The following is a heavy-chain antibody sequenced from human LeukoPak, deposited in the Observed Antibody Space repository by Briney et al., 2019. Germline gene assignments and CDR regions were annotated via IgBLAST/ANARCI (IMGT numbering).Heavy chain of an antibody. J-gene: IGHJ4*02. Sequence: SVKVSCKASGGTFSSYTISWVRQAPGQGLEWMGRIIPIFGIANYAQKFQGRVTITADKSTSTAYMELSSLRSEDTAVYYCARVPTVVGNHYFDYWGQGTLVTVSS. V-gene: IGHV1-69*02. CDR2: IIPIFGIA. CDR3: ARVPTVVGNHYFDY. CDR1: GGTFSSYT. D-gene: IGHD4-23*01.